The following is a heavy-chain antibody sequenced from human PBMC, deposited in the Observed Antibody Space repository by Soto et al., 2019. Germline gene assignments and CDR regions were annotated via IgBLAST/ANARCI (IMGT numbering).Heavy chain of an antibody. CDR3: ARAGPILRYFDWRYYFDY. D-gene: IGHD3-9*01. CDR2: IYHSGST. CDR1: GYSISSGYY. Sequence: SETLSLTCAVSGYSISSGYYWGWIRQPPGKGLEWIGSIYHSGSTYYNPSLKGRVTISVDTSKNQFSLKLSSVTAADTAVYYCARAGPILRYFDWRYYFDYWGQGTLVTVSS. J-gene: IGHJ4*02. V-gene: IGHV4-38-2*01.